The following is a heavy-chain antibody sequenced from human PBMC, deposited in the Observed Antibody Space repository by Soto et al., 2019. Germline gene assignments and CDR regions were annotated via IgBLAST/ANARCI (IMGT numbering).Heavy chain of an antibody. J-gene: IGHJ4*02. CDR3: ARGGLEPFDY. D-gene: IGHD1-1*01. CDR2: INDYGTTI. CDR1: GVTLGNYG. Sequence: VGSLRLSCSASGVTLGNYGMHWVRQAPGKGLVWVSRINDYGTTINYAESVEGRFIISRGDAKSEVYLQMNNLRAEDSAVYYCARGGLEPFDYWGQGALVTVSS. V-gene: IGHV3-74*01.